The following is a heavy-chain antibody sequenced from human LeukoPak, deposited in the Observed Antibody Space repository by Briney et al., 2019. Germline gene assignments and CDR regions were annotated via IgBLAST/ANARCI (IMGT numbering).Heavy chain of an antibody. CDR1: GFTFGSYG. J-gene: IGHJ4*02. D-gene: IGHD4-17*01. Sequence: GGSLRLSCAASGFTFGSYGMHWVRQAPGKGLEWVAFIRYDGSNKYYADSVKGRFTISRDDSKNTLYLQMNSLRAEDTAVYYCAKDLGTVTTVTTYFDYWGQGTLVTVSS. V-gene: IGHV3-30*02. CDR3: AKDLGTVTTVTTYFDY. CDR2: IRYDGSNK.